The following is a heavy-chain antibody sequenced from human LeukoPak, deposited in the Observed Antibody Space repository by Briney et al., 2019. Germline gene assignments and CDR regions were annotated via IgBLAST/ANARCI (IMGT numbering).Heavy chain of an antibody. D-gene: IGHD3-10*01. CDR2: ISGSGGST. V-gene: IGHV3-23*01. J-gene: IGHJ4*02. Sequence: GGSLRLSCAASGFTFSSYAMSWVRQAPGKGLEWVSAISGSGGSTYYADSVKGRYTISRDNSKNTLYLQMNSLRAEDTAVYYCAKDKRITMVRGVIAPFDYWGQGTLVTVSS. CDR3: AKDKRITMVRGVIAPFDY. CDR1: GFTFSSYA.